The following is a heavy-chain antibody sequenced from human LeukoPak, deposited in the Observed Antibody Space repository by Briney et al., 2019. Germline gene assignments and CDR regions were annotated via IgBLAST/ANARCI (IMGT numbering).Heavy chain of an antibody. D-gene: IGHD2-2*01. Sequence: AGSLRLSCAASGFTFSSYCMHWVRQAPGKGLEWVAVISYDGSNKYYADSVKGRFTISRDDSKNTLYLQMNSLRAEDTAVYYCAKDFEQYQLFMVRFDPWGQGTLVTVSS. CDR3: AKDFEQYQLFMVRFDP. V-gene: IGHV3-30*18. CDR2: ISYDGSNK. J-gene: IGHJ5*02. CDR1: GFTFSSYC.